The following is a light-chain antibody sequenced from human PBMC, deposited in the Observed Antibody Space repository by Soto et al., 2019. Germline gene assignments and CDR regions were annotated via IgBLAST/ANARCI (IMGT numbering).Light chain of an antibody. J-gene: IGKJ5*01. Sequence: EIVLTQSPATLSLSAGERATLSCRDSQSVSSYLAWYQQKPGQAPRLLIYDASNRATGIPARFSGSGSGTDFTLTISSLEPEDFAVYYCQQRSNWITFGQGTRLEIE. CDR1: QSVSSY. CDR3: QQRSNWIT. CDR2: DAS. V-gene: IGKV3-11*01.